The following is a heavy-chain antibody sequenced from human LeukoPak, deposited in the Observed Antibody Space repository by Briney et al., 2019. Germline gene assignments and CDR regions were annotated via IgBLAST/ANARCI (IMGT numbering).Heavy chain of an antibody. CDR2: IIPIFGTA. CDR1: GGTFSSYA. V-gene: IGHV1-69*13. Sequence: SVKVSCKASGGTFSSYAISWVRQAPGQGLEWMGGIIPIFGTANYAQKFQGRVTITADESTSTAYMELSSLRSEDTAVYYCARKIPAAATNYYYYGMDVWGQGTTVTVSS. D-gene: IGHD6-13*01. CDR3: ARKIPAAATNYYYYGMDV. J-gene: IGHJ6*02.